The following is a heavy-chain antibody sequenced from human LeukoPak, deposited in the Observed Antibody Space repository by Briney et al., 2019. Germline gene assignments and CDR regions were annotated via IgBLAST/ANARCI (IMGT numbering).Heavy chain of an antibody. CDR3: AKVEDIVVVPAAPFDY. CDR1: GFAVSSNY. V-gene: IGHV3-66*01. CDR2: IFSGGST. Sequence: GGSLRLSCAASGFAVSSNYLSWVRQAPGKGLKWVSVIFSGGSTYYADSVRGRFTISRDNSKNTVYLQMNSLRAEDTAVYYCAKVEDIVVVPAAPFDYWGQGTLVTVSS. J-gene: IGHJ4*02. D-gene: IGHD2-2*01.